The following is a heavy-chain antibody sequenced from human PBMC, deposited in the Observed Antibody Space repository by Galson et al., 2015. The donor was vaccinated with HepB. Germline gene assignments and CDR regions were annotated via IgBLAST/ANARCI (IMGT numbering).Heavy chain of an antibody. CDR1: GYTFTSYD. V-gene: IGHV1-8*01. CDR2: MNPNSGNT. J-gene: IGHJ4*02. D-gene: IGHD2-2*01. Sequence: SVKVSCKASGYTFTSYDINWVRQATGQGLEWMGWMNPNSGNTGYAQKFQGRVTMTRNTSISTAYMELSSLRSEDTAVYYCARGYSRRSTSYCGYWGQGTLVTVSS. CDR3: ARGYSRRSTSYCGY.